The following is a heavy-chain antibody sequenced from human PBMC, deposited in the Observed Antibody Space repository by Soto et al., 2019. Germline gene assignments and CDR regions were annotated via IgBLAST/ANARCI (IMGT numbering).Heavy chain of an antibody. CDR2: ISYDGRST. J-gene: IGHJ4*02. D-gene: IGHD2-15*01. V-gene: IGHV3-30*04. CDR3: ARDLCSGGTCYSAY. CDR1: GFTFSTYA. Sequence: PGGSLRLSCAASGFTFSTYALSWVRQAPGKGLEWAAVISYDGRSTYYADSVKGRFTVSRDNSKNTVWLEMNSLRGEDTAIYYCARDLCSGGTCYSAYWGQGTLVTVSS.